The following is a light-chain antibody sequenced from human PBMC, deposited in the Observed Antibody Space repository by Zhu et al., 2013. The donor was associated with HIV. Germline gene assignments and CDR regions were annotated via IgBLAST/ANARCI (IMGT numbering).Light chain of an antibody. CDR3: QQYGYMWT. Sequence: DIQMTQSPSSLSASVGDRVSISCRASQTISRYLNWYQQKPGKAPKVLIYAASFLQSGVPSRFSGSGSGTEFTLTISSLQPDDLATYYCQQYGYMWTFGQGTKVEL. CDR2: AAS. CDR1: QTISRY. V-gene: IGKV1-39*01. J-gene: IGKJ1*01.